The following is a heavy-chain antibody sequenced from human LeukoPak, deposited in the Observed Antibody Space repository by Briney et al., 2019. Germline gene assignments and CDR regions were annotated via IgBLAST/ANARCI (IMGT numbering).Heavy chain of an antibody. CDR2: INPNTAGT. CDR3: ATSAGDYRAGHYYYMGV. Sequence: ASVKVSCKASGYTFTGYYFHWVRQAPGQGLEWTGWINPNTAGTNYAQKFLGGVTLTWDTSISTAYMELNRLTSDDTAVYYCATSAGDYRAGHYYYMGVWGKGTSVTVYS. V-gene: IGHV1-2*02. CDR1: GYTFTGYY. J-gene: IGHJ6*03. D-gene: IGHD4-11*01.